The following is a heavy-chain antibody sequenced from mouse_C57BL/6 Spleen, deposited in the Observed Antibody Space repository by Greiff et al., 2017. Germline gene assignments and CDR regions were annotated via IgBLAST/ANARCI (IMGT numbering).Heavy chain of an antibody. CDR1: GYTFTSYC. CDR2: IYPRSGNT. Sequence: QVQLQQSGAELVRPGASVKLSCKASGYTFTSYCISWVKQRTGQGLEWIGEIYPRSGNTYYNEKFKGKATLTVDKSSSTAYMQLRSLTSEDSAVYFCARADITKGMDYWGQGTSVTVSS. V-gene: IGHV1-81*01. CDR3: ARADITKGMDY. D-gene: IGHD1-1*01. J-gene: IGHJ4*01.